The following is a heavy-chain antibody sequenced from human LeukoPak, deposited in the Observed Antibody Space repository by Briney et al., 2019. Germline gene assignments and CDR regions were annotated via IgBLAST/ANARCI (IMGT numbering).Heavy chain of an antibody. J-gene: IGHJ4*02. V-gene: IGHV3-23*01. CDR2: ISGSGGST. Sequence: PGGSLRLSCAASGFTFSSYAMSWVRQAPGKGLEWVSAISGSGGSTYYADSVKGRFTISRDNSKNTLYLQMNSLRAEDTAVYYCAKLGGWDCGGDCYPPPLDYWGQGTLVTVSS. D-gene: IGHD2-21*02. CDR1: GFTFSSYA. CDR3: AKLGGWDCGGDCYPPPLDY.